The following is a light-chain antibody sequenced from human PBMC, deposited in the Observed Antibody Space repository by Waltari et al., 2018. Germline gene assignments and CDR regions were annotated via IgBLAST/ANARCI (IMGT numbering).Light chain of an antibody. V-gene: IGKV1-5*01. Sequence: DIQMTQSPSTLSASVGDRVTITCRASQSLSSWLAWYQQKAGKAPKLLIYDASSFESGVPSRFSGSGSGTEFTLTISSLQPDDFATYYCQQYNSYPLTFGGGTKVEIK. CDR2: DAS. J-gene: IGKJ4*01. CDR1: QSLSSW. CDR3: QQYNSYPLT.